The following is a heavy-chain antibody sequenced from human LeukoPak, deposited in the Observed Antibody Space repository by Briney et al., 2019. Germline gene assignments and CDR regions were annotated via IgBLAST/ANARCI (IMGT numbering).Heavy chain of an antibody. CDR2: IINTGGDA. J-gene: IGHJ4*02. Sequence: GGSLRLSCAASGFTFVNYAMTWVRQAPGKGLQCVSTIINTGGDAYYADSVKGRFTISRDNTENSLYLQMNSLRAEDTAVYYCAREYSGWGSNFDYWGQGTLVTVSS. CDR3: AREYSGWGSNFDY. D-gene: IGHD6-19*01. CDR1: GFTFVNYA. V-gene: IGHV3-23*01.